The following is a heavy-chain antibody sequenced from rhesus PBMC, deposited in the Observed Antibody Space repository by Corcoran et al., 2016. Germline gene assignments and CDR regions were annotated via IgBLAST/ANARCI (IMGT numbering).Heavy chain of an antibody. V-gene: IGHV4-147*01. J-gene: IGHJ5-2*02. CDR3: ARDAVSLDV. CDR2: VSGSSGST. Sequence: QAQLQESGPGLVKPSETLSLTRPDSGISITTNYWAWIRQSPGKGLEWIGYVSGSSGSTRYNPSLNSRVTISKDTSENQFYLRLNSMTAADTAVYYCARDAVSLDVWGRGLLVTVSS. CDR1: GISITTNY.